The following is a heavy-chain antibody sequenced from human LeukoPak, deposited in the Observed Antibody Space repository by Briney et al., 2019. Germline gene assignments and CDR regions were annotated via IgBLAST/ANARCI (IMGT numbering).Heavy chain of an antibody. CDR1: GGSMSSSNW. Sequence: GTLSLTCDVSGGSMSSSNWWSWVRQPPGKGLEWIGRIYTSGSTNYNPSLKSRVTMSVDTSKNQFSLKLSSVTAADTAVYYCARETLYGDYDPNWFDPWGQGTLVTVSS. CDR2: IYTSGST. D-gene: IGHD4-17*01. J-gene: IGHJ5*02. V-gene: IGHV4-4*02. CDR3: ARETLYGDYDPNWFDP.